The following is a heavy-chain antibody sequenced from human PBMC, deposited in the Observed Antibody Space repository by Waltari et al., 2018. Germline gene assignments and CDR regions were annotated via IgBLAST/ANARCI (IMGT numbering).Heavy chain of an antibody. CDR1: GGSLSSSSSY. Sequence: QLQLQESGPGLVKPSETLSLTCTVSGGSLSSSSSYWGWIRQPPGKGLEWIGSIYYSGSTYYNPSLKSRVTISVDTSKNQFSLKLSSVTAADTAVYYCARGSSSSGGPNGWFDPWGQGTLVTVSS. D-gene: IGHD6-6*01. CDR3: ARGSSSSGGPNGWFDP. CDR2: IYYSGST. J-gene: IGHJ5*02. V-gene: IGHV4-39*07.